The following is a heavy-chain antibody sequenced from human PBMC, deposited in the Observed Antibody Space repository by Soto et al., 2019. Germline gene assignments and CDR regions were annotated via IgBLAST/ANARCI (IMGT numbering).Heavy chain of an antibody. CDR3: AREGAYDEADY. CDR1: GYTFTGYY. D-gene: IGHD3-3*01. Sequence: ASVKVSCKASGYTFTGYYMHWVRQAPGQGLEWMGWINPNSGGTNYAQKFQGRVTMTRNTSISTAYMELSSLRSEDTAVYYCAREGAYDEADYWGQGTLVTVSS. J-gene: IGHJ4*02. CDR2: INPNSGGT. V-gene: IGHV1-2*02.